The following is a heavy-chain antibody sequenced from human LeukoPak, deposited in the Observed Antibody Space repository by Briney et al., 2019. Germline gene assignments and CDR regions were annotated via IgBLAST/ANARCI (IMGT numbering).Heavy chain of an antibody. CDR2: ISYDGSNK. CDR1: GFTFSSYG. D-gene: IGHD2-15*01. V-gene: IGHV3-30*03. CDR3: ARDPGRSGGSCYSDY. J-gene: IGHJ4*02. Sequence: GGSLRLSCAASGFTFSSYGMHWVRQAPGKGLEWVAVISYDGSNKYYADSVKGRFTISRDNAKNSLYLQMNSLRAEDTAVYYCARDPGRSGGSCYSDYWGQGTLVTVSS.